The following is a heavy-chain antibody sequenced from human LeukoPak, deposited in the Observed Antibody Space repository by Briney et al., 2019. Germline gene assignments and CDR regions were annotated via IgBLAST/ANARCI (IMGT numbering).Heavy chain of an antibody. V-gene: IGHV5-51*01. D-gene: IGHD5-12*01. Sequence: GESLKISCKGSGYSFTSYWIGWVRQMPGKGLEWMGIIYPGDSDTRYSPSFQGQVTISADKSISTAYLQWSSLKASDTAMYYCARRGYSGYDWGYYFDYWGQGTLVTVSS. CDR3: ARRGYSGYDWGYYFDY. CDR2: IYPGDSDT. J-gene: IGHJ4*02. CDR1: GYSFTSYW.